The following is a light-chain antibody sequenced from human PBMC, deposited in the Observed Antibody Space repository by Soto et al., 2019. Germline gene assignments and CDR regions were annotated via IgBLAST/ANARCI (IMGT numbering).Light chain of an antibody. V-gene: IGLV2-14*01. CDR2: DVD. J-gene: IGLJ2*01. CDR3: SSYTSSSTSVV. Sequence: QSALTQPASVSGSPGQSITISCTGTSSDVGGYKYVSWYQQHPGKAPKLMIYDVDNRPSGVSNRFSGSKSGNTASLTISGLQAEDEADYYCSSYTSSSTSVVFGGGTQLTVL. CDR1: SSDVGGYKY.